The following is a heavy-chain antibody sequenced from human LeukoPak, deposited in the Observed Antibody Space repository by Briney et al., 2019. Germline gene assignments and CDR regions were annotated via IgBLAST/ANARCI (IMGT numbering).Heavy chain of an antibody. CDR2: ISAYNGNT. Sequence: ASVKVSCTASGYTFTSYGISWVRQAPGQGLEWMGWISAYNGNTNYAQKLQGRVTMTTDTSTSTAYMELRSLRSEDTAVYYCARDVDTATYYGMDVWGQGTTVTVSS. CDR1: GYTFTSYG. J-gene: IGHJ6*02. V-gene: IGHV1-18*01. D-gene: IGHD5-18*01. CDR3: ARDVDTATYYGMDV.